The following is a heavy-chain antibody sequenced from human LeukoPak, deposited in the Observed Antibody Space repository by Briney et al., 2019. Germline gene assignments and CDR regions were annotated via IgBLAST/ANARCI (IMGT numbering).Heavy chain of an antibody. CDR3: TTGSHMYYSEAFDI. D-gene: IGHD3-10*01. CDR1: GFTFSNAW. CDR2: IKSKTDGGTT. Sequence: GGSLRLSCAASGFTFSNAWMSWVRQAPGKGLEWVGRIKSKTDGGTTDYAAPVKGRFTISRDDSKNTLYLQMNSLKTEDTAVYYCTTGSHMYYSEAFDIWGQGTMVTVSS. J-gene: IGHJ3*02. V-gene: IGHV3-15*01.